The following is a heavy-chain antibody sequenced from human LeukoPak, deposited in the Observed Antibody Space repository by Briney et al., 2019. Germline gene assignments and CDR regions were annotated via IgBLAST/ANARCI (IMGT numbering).Heavy chain of an antibody. CDR1: GGSISSGDYY. CDR3: ARSAAGVVRFFDY. J-gene: IGHJ4*02. V-gene: IGHV4-31*03. Sequence: SQTLSLTCTVSGGSISSGDYYWSWIRQHPGKGLEWIGHIYYSGSTYYSPSLKSRVTISVDTSKNQFSLKLSSVTAADTAVYYCARSAAGVVRFFDYWGQGTLVTVSS. CDR2: IYYSGST. D-gene: IGHD4-23*01.